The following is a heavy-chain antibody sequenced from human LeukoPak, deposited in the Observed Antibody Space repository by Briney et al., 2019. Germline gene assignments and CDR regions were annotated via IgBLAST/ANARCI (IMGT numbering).Heavy chain of an antibody. Sequence: GGSLRLSCAASGFTFSSYWMSWVRQAPGKGLEWVANIKQDGSEKYYVDSVKGRFTISRDNAKNSLYLQMNSLRAEDTAVYYCARDDALYYDILTGYYPIDYWGQGTLVTVSS. CDR2: IKQDGSEK. V-gene: IGHV3-7*01. J-gene: IGHJ4*02. CDR3: ARDDALYYDILTGYYPIDY. D-gene: IGHD3-9*01. CDR1: GFTFSSYW.